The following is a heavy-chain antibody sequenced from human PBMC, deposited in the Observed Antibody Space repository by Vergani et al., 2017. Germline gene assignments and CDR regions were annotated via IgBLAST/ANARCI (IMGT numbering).Heavy chain of an antibody. V-gene: IGHV4-39*01. Sequence: QMQLQESGPGLVKASETLSLTCTVSGDSIISRSYYWGWIRQPPGKGLEWIGSIYKSGNGDSSSSLKSRVTISADTTKNQFSLRLTSVTAAATAVYYCASGKYYSDSTSHFRGRYFDVWGRGTMVTVPS. CDR1: GDSIISRSYY. CDR3: ASGKYYSDSTSHFRGRYFDV. CDR2: IYKSGNG. J-gene: IGHJ2*01. D-gene: IGHD3-16*01.